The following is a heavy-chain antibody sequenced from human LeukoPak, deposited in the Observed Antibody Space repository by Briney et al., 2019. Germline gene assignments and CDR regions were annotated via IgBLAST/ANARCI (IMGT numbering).Heavy chain of an antibody. V-gene: IGHV4-4*07. CDR2: IYTSGST. D-gene: IGHD2-21*02. CDR3: ARDFNDYSWFDP. J-gene: IGHJ5*02. CDR1: GGSISSCY. Sequence: SETLSLTCTVSGGSISSCYWSWIRQPAGKGLEWIGRIYTSGSTNYNPSLKSRVTMSVDTSKNQFSLKLSSVTAADTAVYYCARDFNDYSWFDPWGQGTLVTVSS.